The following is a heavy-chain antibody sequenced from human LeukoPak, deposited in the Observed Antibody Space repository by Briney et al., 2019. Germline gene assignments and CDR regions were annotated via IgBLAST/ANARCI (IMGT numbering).Heavy chain of an antibody. Sequence: GESLKISCKGSAYTFTSYWIAWVRQIPGKGLEWMGIIYPGDSDTRYSPSFQGQVTISADKSISTAYLQWSCLRASCDPMYYCASIAPADSGCWVIWVDPWGQGTLVTVA. CDR1: AYTFTSYW. CDR2: IYPGDSDT. D-gene: IGHD1-26*01. CDR3: ASIAPADSGCWVIWVDP. V-gene: IGHV5-51*01. J-gene: IGHJ5*02.